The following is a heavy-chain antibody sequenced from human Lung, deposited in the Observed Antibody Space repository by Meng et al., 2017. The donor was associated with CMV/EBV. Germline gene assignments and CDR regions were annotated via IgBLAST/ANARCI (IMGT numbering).Heavy chain of an antibody. CDR2: ISAYNGNT. Sequence: ASVKVSCKASGYTFIAYAFSWVRQAPGQGHEWMGWISAYNGNTNYAQKVQGRVTMTTDTSTSTAYMELRSLRSDDTAVYYCARSDMIRGVVVLDYWGQGTLVXVSS. CDR1: GYTFIAYA. J-gene: IGHJ4*02. V-gene: IGHV1-18*01. D-gene: IGHD3-10*01. CDR3: ARSDMIRGVVVLDY.